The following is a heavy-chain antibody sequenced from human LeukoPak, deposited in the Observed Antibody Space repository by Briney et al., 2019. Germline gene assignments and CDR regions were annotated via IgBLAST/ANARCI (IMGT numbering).Heavy chain of an antibody. CDR3: ARGGVVDAFDI. CDR1: GGSISSYY. V-gene: IGHV4-59*01. D-gene: IGHD2-15*01. Sequence: SETLSLTCTVSGGSISSYYWSWIRQPPGKGLEWIGYIYYSGSTNYNPSLKSRVTISVDTFKNQFSLKLSSVTTADTAVYYCARGGVVDAFDIWGQGTMVTVSS. CDR2: IYYSGST. J-gene: IGHJ3*02.